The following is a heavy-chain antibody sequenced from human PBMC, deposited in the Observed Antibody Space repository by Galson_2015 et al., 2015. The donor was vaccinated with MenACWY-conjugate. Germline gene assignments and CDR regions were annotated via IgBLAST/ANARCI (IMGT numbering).Heavy chain of an antibody. CDR1: GFTFSTYA. D-gene: IGHD3-16*01. J-gene: IGHJ6*02. Sequence: SLRLSCAASGFTFSTYAMGWVRQAPGKGLEWVSAISDSGGTTYYADSVKGRFTIFRTNSKSTLYLQMNSLRVEDTAVYYCAKIEVPGAIGYYHYAMDVWGQGTTVTVSS. CDR2: ISDSGGTT. CDR3: AKIEVPGAIGYYHYAMDV. V-gene: IGHV3-23*01.